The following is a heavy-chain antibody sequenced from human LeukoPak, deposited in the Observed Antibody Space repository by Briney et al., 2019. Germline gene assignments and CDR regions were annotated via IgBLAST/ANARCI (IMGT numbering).Heavy chain of an antibody. Sequence: ASVKVSCKASGYTFTSYDINWVRQATGQGLEWMGWMNPNSGNTSYAQKFQGRVTMTRDTSTSTVHMELSSLRSEDTAVYYCARGDDFDYWGQGTLVTVSS. V-gene: IGHV1-8*01. CDR2: MNPNSGNT. CDR3: ARGDDFDY. J-gene: IGHJ4*02. CDR1: GYTFTSYD.